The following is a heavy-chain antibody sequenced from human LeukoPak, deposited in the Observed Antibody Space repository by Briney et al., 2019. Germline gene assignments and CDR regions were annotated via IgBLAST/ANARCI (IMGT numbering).Heavy chain of an antibody. J-gene: IGHJ4*02. CDR1: GGTFSSYA. D-gene: IGHD2-15*01. V-gene: IGHV1-69*05. Sequence: AAVKVSCKASGGTFSSYAISWVRQAPGQGLEWMGGIIPIFGTANYAQKFQGRVTITTDESTSTAYMELSSLRYEDTAVYYCARGSKVLVAATYDWGQGTLVTVSS. CDR3: ARGSKVLVAATYD. CDR2: IIPIFGTA.